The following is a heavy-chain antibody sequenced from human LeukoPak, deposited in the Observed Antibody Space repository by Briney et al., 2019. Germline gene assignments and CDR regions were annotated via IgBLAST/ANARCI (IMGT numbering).Heavy chain of an antibody. CDR1: GFTFSSYS. Sequence: TGGSLRLSCAASGFTFSSYSMNWVRQPPGKGLEWIGEINHSGSTNYNPSLKSRVTISVDTSKNQFSLKLSSVTAADTAVYYCAGAPAGRLGDAFDIWGQGTMVTVSS. J-gene: IGHJ3*02. V-gene: IGHV4-34*08. D-gene: IGHD6-25*01. CDR3: AGAPAGRLGDAFDI. CDR2: INHSGST.